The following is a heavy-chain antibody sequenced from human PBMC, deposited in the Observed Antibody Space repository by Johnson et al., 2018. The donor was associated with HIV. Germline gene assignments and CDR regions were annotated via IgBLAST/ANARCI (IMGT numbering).Heavy chain of an antibody. J-gene: IGHJ3*02. CDR3: SRECEPAGLAFDI. D-gene: IGHD1-14*01. CDR1: GFTFSYYA. Sequence: QVQLVESGGGLVQSGGSLRLSCAASGFTFSYYAMSWVRQAPGKGLEWLEFILYDGSNKYYADSVKGRFTISRDNSKNTLYLQMNSLRAEDTAVYYCSRECEPAGLAFDIWGQGTMVTVSS. V-gene: IGHV3-30-3*01. CDR2: ILYDGSNK.